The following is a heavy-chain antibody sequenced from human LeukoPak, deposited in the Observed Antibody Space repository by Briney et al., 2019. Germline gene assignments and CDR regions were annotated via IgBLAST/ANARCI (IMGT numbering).Heavy chain of an antibody. J-gene: IGHJ6*03. V-gene: IGHV4-34*01. CDR1: GDSLSRYS. CDR3: ASVRHDPLEYYYYIDV. CDR2: VNPSGSP. Sequence: SETLSLTCAVSGDSLSRYSWTWIRQPPGKGLEWLGEVNPSGSPDYNPSIKSRATISVDTSKNQFPLRVASVTAANTAVYYCASVRHDPLEYYYYIDVWGKGTTVTASS. D-gene: IGHD2/OR15-2a*01.